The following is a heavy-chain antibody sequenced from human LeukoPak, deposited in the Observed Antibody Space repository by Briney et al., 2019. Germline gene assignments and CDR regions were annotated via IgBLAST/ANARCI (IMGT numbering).Heavy chain of an antibody. CDR1: GGSISSYY. CDR2: IYYSGST. D-gene: IGHD3-22*01. Sequence: SETLSLTCTVSGGSISSYYWSWIRQPPGKGLEWIGYIYYSGSTNYNPSLKSRVTISVDTSKNQFSLKLSSVTAADTAVYYCAGAYYYDSRGYYRFDYWGQGTLVTVSS. J-gene: IGHJ4*02. V-gene: IGHV4-59*08. CDR3: AGAYYYDSRGYYRFDY.